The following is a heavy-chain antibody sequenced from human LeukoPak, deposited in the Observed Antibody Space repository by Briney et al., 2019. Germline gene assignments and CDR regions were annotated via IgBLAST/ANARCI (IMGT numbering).Heavy chain of an antibody. CDR1: GFTFRRYA. J-gene: IGHJ5*01. CDR2: ISYHGSNK. D-gene: IGHD2-15*01. CDR3: AKDYCYSGCCWFDS. V-gene: IGHV3-30*18. Sequence: GGSLRLSCAASGFTFRRYAMQGVRQARGRGVEWVAVISYHGSNKYYADSVKGRFTISRDNSKNTLYLQMNSLRAEDTAVYYCAKDYCYSGCCWFDSWGQGTLVTVSS.